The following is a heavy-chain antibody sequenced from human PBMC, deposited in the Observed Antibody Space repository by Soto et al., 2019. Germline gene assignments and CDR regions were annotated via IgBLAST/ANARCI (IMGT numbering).Heavy chain of an antibody. J-gene: IGHJ6*02. V-gene: IGHV1-69*06. Sequence: QVQLVQSGAEVKKPGSSVKVSCKASGGTFSSYAISWVRQAPGQGLEWMGGIIPIFGTANYAQKFQGRVTSTADKPPGTAYMEVGSLRSEDTAGYYCAGGGGDDSSGYQHYYYGMDVWGQGTTVTVSS. CDR1: GGTFSSYA. CDR3: AGGGGDDSSGYQHYYYGMDV. D-gene: IGHD3-22*01. CDR2: IIPIFGTA.